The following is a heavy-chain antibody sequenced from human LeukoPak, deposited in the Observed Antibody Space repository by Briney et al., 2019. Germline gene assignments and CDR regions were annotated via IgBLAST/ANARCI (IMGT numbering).Heavy chain of an antibody. CDR1: GYTFTGYY. V-gene: IGHV1-2*06. CDR2: INPNSGVT. J-gene: IGHJ3*02. Sequence: ASVKVSCKASGYTFTGYYMHWVRQAPGQGLEWMGRINPNSGVTNYAQKFQGRVHMTRDTSISTDYMELSRLSSEDPAVYSCARGDAFDIWGQGRMVTVSS. CDR3: ARGDAFDI.